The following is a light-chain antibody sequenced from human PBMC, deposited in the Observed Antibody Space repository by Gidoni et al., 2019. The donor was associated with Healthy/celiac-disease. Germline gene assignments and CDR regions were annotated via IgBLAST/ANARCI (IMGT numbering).Light chain of an antibody. CDR1: SSNIGSNT. CDR2: SNN. J-gene: IGLJ3*02. V-gene: IGLV1-44*01. Sequence: QSVLTQPPSASGTPGQRVTISCSGSSSNIGSNTVNWYQQLPGTAPKLLIYSNNQRPSGVPDRFSGSKSGTSASLAISGLQSEDEADYYCAAWDDSLNRVKVFGGGTKLTVL. CDR3: AAWDDSLNRVKV.